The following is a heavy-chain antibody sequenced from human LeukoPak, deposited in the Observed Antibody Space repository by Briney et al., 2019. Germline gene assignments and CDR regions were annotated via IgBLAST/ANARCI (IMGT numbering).Heavy chain of an antibody. Sequence: SETLSLTCTVSRNSIGEGSYYWSWIRQPAGKGLEWIGRIYTTGSTNYNPSLKSRVTISLDMSKNQFSLKLDSVTAADTAVYYCAREGAGGYWGQGTLVTVSS. CDR2: IYTTGST. CDR3: AREGAGGY. D-gene: IGHD1-26*01. V-gene: IGHV4-61*02. J-gene: IGHJ4*02. CDR1: RNSIGEGSYY.